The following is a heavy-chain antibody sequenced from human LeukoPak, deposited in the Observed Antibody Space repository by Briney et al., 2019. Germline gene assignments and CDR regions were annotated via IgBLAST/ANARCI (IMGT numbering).Heavy chain of an antibody. J-gene: IGHJ4*02. CDR1: GGSISSGDYY. Sequence: SETLSLTCTVSGGSISSGDYYWSWIRQPPGKGLEWIGYIYYSGSTYYNPSLKSRVTISVDTSKNQFSLKLSSVTAADSAVYYCASSPNCGGDCYTTFDYWGQGTLVTVSS. D-gene: IGHD2-21*02. CDR3: ASSPNCGGDCYTTFDY. V-gene: IGHV4-30-4*08. CDR2: IYYSGST.